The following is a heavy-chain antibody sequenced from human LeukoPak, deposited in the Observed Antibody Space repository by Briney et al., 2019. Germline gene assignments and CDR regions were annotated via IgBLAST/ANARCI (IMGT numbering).Heavy chain of an antibody. CDR2: IIPIFGTA. CDR1: GGTFSSYA. Sequence: SVKVSCKASGGTFSSYAISWVRQAPGQGLEWMGGIIPIFGTANYAQKFQGRVTITADESTSTAYMELSSLRSEDAAVYYCAREGNGYCSGGSCYRGLGSFDYWGQGTLVTVSS. V-gene: IGHV1-69*13. D-gene: IGHD2-15*01. CDR3: AREGNGYCSGGSCYRGLGSFDY. J-gene: IGHJ4*02.